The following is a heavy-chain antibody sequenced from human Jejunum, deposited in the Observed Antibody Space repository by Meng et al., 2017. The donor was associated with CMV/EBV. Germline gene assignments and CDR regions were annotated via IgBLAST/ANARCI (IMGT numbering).Heavy chain of an antibody. V-gene: IGHV3-73*02. Sequence: EVQLVESGGGLVQPGESLNLSCAAASGFTFSGSAVHWVRQASGRGLEWVGRIRSKAHTYATAYGASVKGRFTISRDDSRSTAYLQMSSLKTEDTAVYYCVRGSSSWYNWFDTWGQGTLVTVSS. D-gene: IGHD6-13*01. CDR2: IRSKAHTYAT. CDR3: VRGSSSWYNWFDT. CDR1: GFTFSGSA. J-gene: IGHJ5*02.